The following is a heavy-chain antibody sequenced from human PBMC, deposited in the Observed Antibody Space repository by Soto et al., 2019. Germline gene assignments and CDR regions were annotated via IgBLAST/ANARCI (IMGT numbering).Heavy chain of an antibody. J-gene: IGHJ3*02. CDR1: GYTFTSYG. D-gene: IGHD5-12*01. CDR2: ISAYNGNT. CDR3: ASLPVVARYGYNCAAFDI. Sequence: ASVKVSCKASGYTFTSYGISWVRQAPGQGLEWMGWISAYNGNTNYAQKLQGRVTMTTDTSTSTAYMELRSLRSDDTAVYYCASLPVVARYGYNCAAFDIWGQGTMVTVSS. V-gene: IGHV1-18*01.